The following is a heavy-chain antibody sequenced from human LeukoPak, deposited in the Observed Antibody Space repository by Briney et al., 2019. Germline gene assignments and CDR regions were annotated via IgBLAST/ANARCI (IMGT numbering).Heavy chain of an antibody. Sequence: SETLSLAWAVNGESLRGHYWSWIRQPPGKGLEWLGEINRSGSTNYNPSLKSRVTISVDTSKNQFSLKLTSLTAADTAVYYCATSNSGSYYYGLDVWGQGTAVTDSS. D-gene: IGHD4-11*01. CDR2: INRSGST. V-gene: IGHV4-34*01. J-gene: IGHJ6*02. CDR1: GESLRGHY. CDR3: ATSNSGSYYYGLDV.